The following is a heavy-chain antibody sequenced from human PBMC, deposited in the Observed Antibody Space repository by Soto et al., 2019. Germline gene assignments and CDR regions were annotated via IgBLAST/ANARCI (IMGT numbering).Heavy chain of an antibody. V-gene: IGHV1-2*04. Sequence: QVQLVQSGAEVKKPGASVKVSCKASGYTFTGYYMHWVRQAPGQGLEWMGWINPNSGGTNYAQKVQGWVTMTRDTSISTAYMELSRLRSDDTAVYYCARVGLGITMVRGVIVDDYYYYGMDVWGQGTTVTVSS. CDR3: ARVGLGITMVRGVIVDDYYYYGMDV. CDR1: GYTFTGYY. J-gene: IGHJ6*02. CDR2: INPNSGGT. D-gene: IGHD3-10*01.